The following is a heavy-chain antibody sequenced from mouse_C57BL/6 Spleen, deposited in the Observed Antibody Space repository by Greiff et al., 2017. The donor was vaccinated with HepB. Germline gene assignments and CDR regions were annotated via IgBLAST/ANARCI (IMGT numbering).Heavy chain of an antibody. J-gene: IGHJ3*01. Sequence: EVMLVESGGGLVKPGGSLKLSCAASGFTFSDYGMHWVRQAPEKGLEWVAYISSGSSTIYYADTVKGRFTISRDNAKNTLFLQMTSLRSEDTAMYYCARPNWEGCFAYWGQGTLVTVSA. V-gene: IGHV5-17*01. CDR2: ISSGSSTI. CDR1: GFTFSDYG. D-gene: IGHD4-1*01. CDR3: ARPNWEGCFAY.